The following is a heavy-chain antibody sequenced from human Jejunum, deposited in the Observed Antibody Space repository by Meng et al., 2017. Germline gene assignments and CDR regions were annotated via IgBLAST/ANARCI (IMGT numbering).Heavy chain of an antibody. Sequence: QVQWGQSGAEVKKPGAAVKVSCKASGHTFIGYYMHWVRQAPGQGLESMGWINPDGGDTNYAQKFQGRVTVTRDTSINTVYMELRRLTSDDTAVYYCARAAVGWYNWFDPWGQGTLVTVSS. CDR2: INPDGGDT. CDR1: GHTFIGYY. V-gene: IGHV1-2*02. D-gene: IGHD6-19*01. CDR3: ARAAVGWYNWFDP. J-gene: IGHJ5*02.